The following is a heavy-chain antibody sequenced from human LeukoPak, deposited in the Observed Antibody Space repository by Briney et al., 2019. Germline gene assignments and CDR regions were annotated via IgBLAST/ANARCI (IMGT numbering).Heavy chain of an antibody. CDR1: GFTFSSYS. Sequence: PGGSLRLSCAVSGFTFSSYSMNWVRQAPGKGLEWVSYISSGSSTIYYADSVKGRFSISRDNAKNSLNLQMNSLRDEDTAVYYCARAHHYGDYAGFDYWDQGTLVTVSS. D-gene: IGHD4-17*01. J-gene: IGHJ4*02. CDR2: ISSGSSTI. CDR3: ARAHHYGDYAGFDY. V-gene: IGHV3-48*02.